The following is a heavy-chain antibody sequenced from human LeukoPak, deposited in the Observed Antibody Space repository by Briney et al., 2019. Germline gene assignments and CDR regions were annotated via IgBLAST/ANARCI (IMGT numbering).Heavy chain of an antibody. V-gene: IGHV3-53*01. Sequence: PPGGSLRLSCAASGFTVRSNYMSWVRQAPRKGLEWVSVIYSGGSTYYADSVKGRFTISIDNSENTLYLQMNSLRAEDTAVYYCAREPKQVAGSLAFYYWGQGTLVTVSS. CDR2: IYSGGST. CDR1: GFTVRSNY. J-gene: IGHJ4*02. CDR3: AREPKQVAGSLAFYY. D-gene: IGHD6-19*01.